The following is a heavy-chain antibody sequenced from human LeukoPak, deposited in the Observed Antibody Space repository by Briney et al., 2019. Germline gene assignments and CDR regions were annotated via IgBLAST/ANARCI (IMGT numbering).Heavy chain of an antibody. CDR2: ISWNSGSI. Sequence: PGGSLRLSCAASGFTFDDYAMHWVRQAPGKGLEWVSGISWNSGSIGYADSVKGRFTISRDNAKNSLYLQMNSLRAEDTALYYCAKGAYYDILTGSIRALFDYWGQGTLVTVSS. V-gene: IGHV3-9*01. CDR1: GFTFDDYA. D-gene: IGHD3-9*01. J-gene: IGHJ4*02. CDR3: AKGAYYDILTGSIRALFDY.